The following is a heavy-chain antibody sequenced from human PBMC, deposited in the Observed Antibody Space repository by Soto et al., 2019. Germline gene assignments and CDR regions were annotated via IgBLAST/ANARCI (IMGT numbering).Heavy chain of an antibody. J-gene: IGHJ3*02. CDR2: ISGSGGST. D-gene: IGHD6-13*01. Sequence: EVQLLKSGGGLVQPGGSLRLSCAASGFTFSSYAMSWVRQAPGKGLEWVSAISGSGGSTYYADSVKGRFTISRDNSKNTLYLQMNSLRAEDTAVYYCAKIPHSSSWYLDAFDIWGQGTMVTVSS. CDR1: GFTFSSYA. V-gene: IGHV3-23*01. CDR3: AKIPHSSSWYLDAFDI.